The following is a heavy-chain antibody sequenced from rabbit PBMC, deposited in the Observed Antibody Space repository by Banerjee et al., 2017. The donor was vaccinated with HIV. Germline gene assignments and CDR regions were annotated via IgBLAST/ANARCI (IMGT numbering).Heavy chain of an antibody. V-gene: IGHV1S45*01. J-gene: IGHJ4*01. CDR1: GFSFSNKYV. D-gene: IGHD4-1*01. CDR2: INTSSGNT. CDR3: ARRGSDWGDDL. Sequence: KPEGSLTLTCTASGFSFSNKYVMCWVRQAPGKGLEWIACINTSSGNTVYATWAKGRFTISRTSSTTVTLQMTSLTAADTATYFCARRGSDWGDDLWGPGTLVTVS.